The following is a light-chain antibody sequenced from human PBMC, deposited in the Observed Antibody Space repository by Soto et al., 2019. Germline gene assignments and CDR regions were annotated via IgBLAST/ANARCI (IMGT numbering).Light chain of an antibody. CDR2: GNG. V-gene: IGLV1-40*01. CDR1: SSSIGAGYE. Sequence: QSVLTQPPSVSGAPGQRVTISCSGTSSSIGAGYEVHWYHQLPGTAPKLVVSGNGNRPSGVPDRLSASKSGTSASLAITGLQAEDEGHYYCLSYDKRLTAYVFGTGTKVTGL. CDR3: LSYDKRLTAYV. J-gene: IGLJ1*01.